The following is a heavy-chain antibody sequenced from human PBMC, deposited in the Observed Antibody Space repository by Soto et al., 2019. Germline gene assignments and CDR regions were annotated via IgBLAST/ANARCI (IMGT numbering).Heavy chain of an antibody. Sequence: EVQLVESGGGLVTPGGSLRLSCTGSGFTFTKAWLHWVRQAPGKGLEWVGRVKSKTAGGATDYGEPVKGRFTVSRDDSKTTWSLQMNSLKTEDTALYYCTTGLGSAFDIWGQGTVVTVSS. CDR1: GFTFTKAW. D-gene: IGHD1-26*01. V-gene: IGHV3-15*01. CDR2: VKSKTAGGAT. CDR3: TTGLGSAFDI. J-gene: IGHJ3*02.